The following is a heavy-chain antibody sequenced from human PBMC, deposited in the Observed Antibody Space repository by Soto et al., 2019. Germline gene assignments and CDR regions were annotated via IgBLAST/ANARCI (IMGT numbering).Heavy chain of an antibody. CDR1: GFTFSNYD. Sequence: EVQLVESGGGLVQPGGSLRLSCAASGFTFSNYDMHWVRQVTGKGLEWVSGITTAGDTYYAGSVKGRFTISREKPKNSLYLQMNSLSARDTAVYYCARELHGGSYGMDVWGQGTTVTVSS. V-gene: IGHV3-13*01. CDR3: ARELHGGSYGMDV. CDR2: ITTAGDT. J-gene: IGHJ6*02.